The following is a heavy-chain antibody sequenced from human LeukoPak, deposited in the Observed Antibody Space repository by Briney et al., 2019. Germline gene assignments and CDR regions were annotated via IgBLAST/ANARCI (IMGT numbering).Heavy chain of an antibody. CDR3: AKDHSPPYYDSSGLVY. J-gene: IGHJ4*02. CDR2: ISYDGSNK. Sequence: PGGSLRLSCAASGFTFSSYGMHWVRQAPGKGLEWVAVISYDGSNKYYADSVKGRFTISRDNSKNTLYLQMNSLRAEDTAVYYCAKDHSPPYYDSSGLVYWGQGTPVTVSS. D-gene: IGHD3-22*01. V-gene: IGHV3-30*18. CDR1: GFTFSSYG.